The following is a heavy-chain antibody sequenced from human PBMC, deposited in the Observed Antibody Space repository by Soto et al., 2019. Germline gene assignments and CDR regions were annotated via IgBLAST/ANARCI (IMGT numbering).Heavy chain of an antibody. CDR2: IIPIFGTA. CDR3: ARGDSIAAAGTFDY. CDR1: GGTFSSYA. Sequence: SVKVSCKASGGTFSSYAISWVRQAPGQGLEWMRGIIPIFGTANYAQKFQGRVTITADGSTSTAYMELSSLRSEDTAVYYCARGDSIAAAGTFDYWGQGTLVTVSS. V-gene: IGHV1-69*13. J-gene: IGHJ4*02. D-gene: IGHD6-13*01.